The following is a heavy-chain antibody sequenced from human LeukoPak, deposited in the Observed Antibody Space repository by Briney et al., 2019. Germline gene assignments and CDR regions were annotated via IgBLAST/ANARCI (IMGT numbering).Heavy chain of an antibody. J-gene: IGHJ6*02. CDR3: ARIASSSSWSFYYYYGMDV. CDR1: GGSFSAYY. D-gene: IGHD6-13*01. V-gene: IGHV4-34*01. Sequence: SETLSLTCAVYGGSFSAYYWGWIRQPPGKGLEWIGEINHSGSTNYNPSLKSRVTISVDTSKNQFSLKLSSVTAADTAVYYCARIASSSSWSFYYYYGMDVWGQGTTVTVSS. CDR2: INHSGST.